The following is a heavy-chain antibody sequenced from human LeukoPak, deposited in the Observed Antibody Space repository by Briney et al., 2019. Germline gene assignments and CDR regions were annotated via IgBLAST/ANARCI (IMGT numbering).Heavy chain of an antibody. D-gene: IGHD3-10*01. J-gene: IGHJ6*03. CDR1: GFTFSSHS. CDR2: ISSSSSYI. CDR3: ARETYYGSGSSHCYYYMDV. Sequence: GGSLRLSCAASGFTFSSHSMNWVRQAPGKGLEWVSSISSSSSYIYYADSVKGRFTISRDNAKNSLYLQMNSLRAEDTAVYYCARETYYGSGSSHCYYYMDVWGKGTTVTVSS. V-gene: IGHV3-21*01.